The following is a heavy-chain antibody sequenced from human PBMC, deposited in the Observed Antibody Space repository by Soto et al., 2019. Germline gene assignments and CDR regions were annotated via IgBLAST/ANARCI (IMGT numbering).Heavy chain of an antibody. CDR1: GYTFAGYG. V-gene: IGHV1-18*01. CDR3: AREGPGTTPFDY. J-gene: IGHJ4*02. Sequence: QVQLVQSGTEVKKPGASVKVSCKASGYTFAGYGISWVRQAPGQGLEWMGWISSYNGNTNYAQKLKGRVTMTTDTSTSTGYMEIRSLRSDDTAVYYCAREGPGTTPFDYWGQGTLVTVSS. D-gene: IGHD1-1*01. CDR2: ISSYNGNT.